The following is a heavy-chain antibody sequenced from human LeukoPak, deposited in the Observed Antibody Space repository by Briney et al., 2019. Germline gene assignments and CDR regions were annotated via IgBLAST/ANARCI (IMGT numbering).Heavy chain of an antibody. Sequence: PGGSLRLSCAASGFTFSSYWMHWARQPPGKGLVWVSRINSDGSSTSYADSVKGRFTISRDNAKNTLYLQMNSLRAEDTAVYFCTTGRGVTRIDYWGQGTLVTVSS. CDR1: GFTFSSYW. CDR2: INSDGSST. D-gene: IGHD5-18*01. CDR3: TTGRGVTRIDY. J-gene: IGHJ4*02. V-gene: IGHV3-74*01.